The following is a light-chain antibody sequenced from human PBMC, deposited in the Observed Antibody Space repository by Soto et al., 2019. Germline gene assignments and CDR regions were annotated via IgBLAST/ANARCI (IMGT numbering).Light chain of an antibody. CDR2: RAS. J-gene: IGKJ4*01. V-gene: IGKV3-15*01. CDR1: QSINSN. CDR3: QQYNNWPRAT. Sequence: IVMTQSPATLSVSPGEIATLSCRASQSINSNLAWYQQKPGQAPRLLMFRASIRATGFPARFSGSGSGTAFNITISSLQSEDSAIYYCQQYNNWPRATCGGGTKVEIK.